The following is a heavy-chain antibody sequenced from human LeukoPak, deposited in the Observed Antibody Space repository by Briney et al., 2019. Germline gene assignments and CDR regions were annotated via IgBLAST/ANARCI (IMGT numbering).Heavy chain of an antibody. J-gene: IGHJ5*02. V-gene: IGHV4-59*12. CDR3: ARDYCTNGVCSNWFDP. Sequence: SETLSLTCTVSGGSLSSYYWSWIRQPPGKGLEWIGFIYDSGSTNYNPSLKSRVTISVDTSKNQFSLTLRSVTAADTAVYYCARDYCTNGVCSNWFDPWGQGTLVTVSS. CDR2: IYDSGST. D-gene: IGHD2-8*01. CDR1: GGSLSSYY.